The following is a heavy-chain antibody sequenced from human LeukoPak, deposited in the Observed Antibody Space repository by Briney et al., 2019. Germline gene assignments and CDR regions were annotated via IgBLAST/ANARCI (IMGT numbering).Heavy chain of an antibody. CDR2: ISSSSYI. CDR3: ARERQITMIVPDYFDY. V-gene: IGHV3-21*01. D-gene: IGHD3-22*01. J-gene: IGHJ4*02. CDR1: GFTFSSYS. Sequence: PGGFLRLSCAASGFTFSSYSMNWVRQAPGKGLEWVSSISSSSYIYYEDSVKGRFTISRDNAKNSLYLQMNSLRAEDTAVYYCARERQITMIVPDYFDYWGQGTLVTVSS.